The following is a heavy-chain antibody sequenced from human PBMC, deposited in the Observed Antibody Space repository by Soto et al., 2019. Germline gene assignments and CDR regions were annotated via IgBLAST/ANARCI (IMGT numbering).Heavy chain of an antibody. Sequence: ASVKVSCKASGYTFKNYGIEWVRQAPGQGLEWVGWITTYNGNRYSAEKFQGRVTMTTDTSTSTTYMELKSLTSDDTGVYYCARDAQPKGVAADGASDYWGQGTLVTVSS. CDR3: ARDAQPKGVAADGASDY. CDR2: ITTYNGNR. CDR1: GYTFKNYG. D-gene: IGHD6-19*01. J-gene: IGHJ4*02. V-gene: IGHV1-18*01.